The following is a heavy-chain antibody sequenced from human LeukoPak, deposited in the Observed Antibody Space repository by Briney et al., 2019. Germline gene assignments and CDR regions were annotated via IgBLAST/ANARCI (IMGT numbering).Heavy chain of an antibody. D-gene: IGHD6-13*01. Sequence: GGSLRLSCAASGFTFSSYAMHWVRQAPGKGLEWVVNIKQDGSEKYYVDSVKGRFTISRDNAKNSLYLQMNSLRAEDTAVYYCARTPRYSSSCLDYWGQGTLVTVSS. CDR2: IKQDGSEK. J-gene: IGHJ4*02. CDR3: ARTPRYSSSCLDY. CDR1: GFTFSSYA. V-gene: IGHV3-7*01.